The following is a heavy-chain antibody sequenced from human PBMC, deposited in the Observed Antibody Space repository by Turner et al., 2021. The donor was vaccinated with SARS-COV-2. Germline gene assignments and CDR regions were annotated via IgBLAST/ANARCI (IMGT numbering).Heavy chain of an antibody. Sequence: VQLLESGGGFVQPGGSLRLSCAASGFTFSSYAMSWVRQAPGKGLEWVSAISGSGGSTYYADSVKSRITISRDNSKNTLYQKMNSQRDEDTAVYYCAKDLVRIAAAGLDYWGQGTLVTVSS. V-gene: IGHV3-23*01. D-gene: IGHD6-13*01. CDR3: AKDLVRIAAAGLDY. CDR1: GFTFSSYA. J-gene: IGHJ4*02. CDR2: ISGSGGST.